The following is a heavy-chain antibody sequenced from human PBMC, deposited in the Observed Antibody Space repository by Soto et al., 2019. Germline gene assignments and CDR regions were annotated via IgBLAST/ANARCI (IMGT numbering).Heavy chain of an antibody. CDR3: ARDGVGYCSGGSCYQWFDP. V-gene: IGHV1-18*01. Sequence: ASVKVSCKASGYTFTSYAMHWVRQAPGQGLEWMGWISAYNGNTNYAQKLQGRVTMTTDTSTSTAYMELRSLRSDDTAVYYCARDGVGYCSGGSCYQWFDPWGQGTLVTVSS. CDR1: GYTFTSYA. D-gene: IGHD2-15*01. CDR2: ISAYNGNT. J-gene: IGHJ5*02.